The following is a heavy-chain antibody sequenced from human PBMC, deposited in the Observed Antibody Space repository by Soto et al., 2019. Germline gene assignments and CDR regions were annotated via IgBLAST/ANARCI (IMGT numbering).Heavy chain of an antibody. J-gene: IGHJ4*02. Sequence: PSASLSLTRTLFSVTISSYEWGLIRNPTAKGLEWIRYIYYSGSTNYTPSLKSRVTISVDTSKNQFSLKLSSVTAADTAVYYCSRGITIFVVVWTYDSDYWGQG. CDR3: SRGITIFVVVWTYDSDY. V-gene: IGHV4-59*07. D-gene: IGHD3-3*01. CDR2: IYYSGST. CDR1: SVTISSYE.